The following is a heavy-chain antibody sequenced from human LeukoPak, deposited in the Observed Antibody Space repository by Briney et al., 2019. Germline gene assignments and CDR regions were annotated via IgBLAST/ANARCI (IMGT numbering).Heavy chain of an antibody. CDR1: GFTFSSYG. D-gene: IGHD1-26*01. J-gene: IGHJ4*02. Sequence: PGRSLRLSSAASGFTFSSYGMHWVRQAPGKGLEWVAVISYDGSNKYYADSVKGRFTISRDNSKNMLYLQMNSLRAEDTAVYNCAKCSSGSYWAGGDYWGQGTLVTVSS. CDR3: AKCSSGSYWAGGDY. CDR2: ISYDGSNK. V-gene: IGHV3-30*18.